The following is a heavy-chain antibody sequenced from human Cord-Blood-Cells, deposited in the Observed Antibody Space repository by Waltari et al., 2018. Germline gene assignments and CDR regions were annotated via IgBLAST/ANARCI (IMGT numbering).Heavy chain of an antibody. CDR2: ISYDGSNR. Sequence: QVQLVESGGGVVQPGRSLRLSCAASGFTFSSYGMHWVRRAPGKGLEWVAVISYDGSNRYYADSVKGRFTISRDNSKNTLYLQMNSLRAEDTAVYYCANGYSSSWYYFQHWGQGTLVTVSS. CDR1: GFTFSSYG. D-gene: IGHD6-13*01. J-gene: IGHJ1*01. CDR3: ANGYSSSWYYFQH. V-gene: IGHV3-30*18.